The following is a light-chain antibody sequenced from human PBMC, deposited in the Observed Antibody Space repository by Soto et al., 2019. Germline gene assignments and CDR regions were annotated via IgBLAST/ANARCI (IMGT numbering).Light chain of an antibody. CDR3: ESWDSSLSAVL. CDR2: DDH. J-gene: IGLJ3*02. Sequence: QSVLTQPPSVSAAPGQKVTISCSGNSSNIGNNFVSWYLQPPGTAPKVLIYDDHKPPSGIPDRFSGFKSGTSATLGITGLQTGDEADYYCESWDSSLSAVLFGGGTKLTVL. V-gene: IGLV1-51*01. CDR1: SSNIGNNF.